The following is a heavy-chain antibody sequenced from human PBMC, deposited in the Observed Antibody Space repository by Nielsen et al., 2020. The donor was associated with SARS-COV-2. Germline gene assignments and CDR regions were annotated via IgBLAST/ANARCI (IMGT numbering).Heavy chain of an antibody. V-gene: IGHV1-69*13. CDR2: IIPIFGTA. CDR3: ARNYNWNENDAFDI. D-gene: IGHD1-1*01. J-gene: IGHJ3*02. CDR1: GGTFSSYA. Sequence: SVKVSCKASGGTFSSYAISWVRQAPGQGLEWMGGIIPIFGTANYAQKFQGRVTITADESTSTAYMELSSLRSEDTAVYYCARNYNWNENDAFDIWGQGTMVTVSS.